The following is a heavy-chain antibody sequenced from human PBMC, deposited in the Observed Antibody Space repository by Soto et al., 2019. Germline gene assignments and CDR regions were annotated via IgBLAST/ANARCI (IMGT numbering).Heavy chain of an antibody. J-gene: IGHJ5*02. Sequence: QVQLVESGGGVVQPGRSLRLSCAASGFTFSSYAMHWVRQAPGKGLEWVAVISYDGSNKYYADSVKGRFTISRDNSKNTLYLQMNSLRAEDTAVYYCARDPVCSGGSCYSQPTNWFDPWGQGTLVTVSS. CDR2: ISYDGSNK. D-gene: IGHD2-15*01. V-gene: IGHV3-30-3*01. CDR1: GFTFSSYA. CDR3: ARDPVCSGGSCYSQPTNWFDP.